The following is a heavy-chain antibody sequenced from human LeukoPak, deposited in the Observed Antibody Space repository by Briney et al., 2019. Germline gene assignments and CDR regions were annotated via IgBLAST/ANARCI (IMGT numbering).Heavy chain of an antibody. J-gene: IGHJ4*02. CDR3: ARAPRKFRGIIVTPLYYFDY. CDR1: GFTFSNYA. CDR2: ISGITENT. V-gene: IGHV3-23*01. Sequence: PGGSLRLSCATSGFTFSNYAISWVRQAPGKGLEWVSTISGITENTYYADSVKGRFTISRDNSKNTLYLQMNSLRAEDTAIYYCARAPRKFRGIIVTPLYYFDYWGQGALVTVSS. D-gene: IGHD3-10*01.